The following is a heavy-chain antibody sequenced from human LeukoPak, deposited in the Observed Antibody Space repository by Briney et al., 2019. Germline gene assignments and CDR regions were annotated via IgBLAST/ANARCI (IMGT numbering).Heavy chain of an antibody. V-gene: IGHV1-8*01. CDR1: TDTFINYD. D-gene: IGHD4-11*01. J-gene: IGHJ4*02. Sequence: ASVKVSCKASTDTFINYDINWVRQATGQGLEWIGWMNPNTGNTGYAQNFQGRVTMTRDTSISTAHMELSSLRPEDTAVYYCAVTTSNLSHLDKWGQGTLDTISS. CDR3: AVTTSNLSHLDK. CDR2: MNPNTGNT.